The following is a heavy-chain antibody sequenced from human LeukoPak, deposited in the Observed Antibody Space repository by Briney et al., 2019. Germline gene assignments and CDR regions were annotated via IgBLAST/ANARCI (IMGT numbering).Heavy chain of an antibody. CDR2: ISYDGSNK. Sequence: GGSLRLSCAASRFTFSSYGMHWVRQAPGKGLEWVAVISYDGSNKYYADSVKGRFTLSRDNSKNTLYLQMNSLRAEDTAVYYCAKDLGATRYYFDYWGQGTLVTVSS. CDR3: AKDLGATRYYFDY. CDR1: RFTFSSYG. J-gene: IGHJ4*02. D-gene: IGHD1-26*01. V-gene: IGHV3-30*18.